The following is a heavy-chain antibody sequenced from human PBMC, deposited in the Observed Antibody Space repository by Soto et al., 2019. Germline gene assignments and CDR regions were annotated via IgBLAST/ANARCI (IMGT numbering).Heavy chain of an antibody. V-gene: IGHV4-34*01. Sequence: PSETLSLTCAVYGGSFNGYYWSWIRQPPGKGLEWIGESNQSGSANYNPTFKSRVSISVDTSKNQLSLQLSSVTAADTAVYYCAKGRQRGYYGSGSFYSSVYWGQGTLVTVPS. CDR2: SNQSGSA. D-gene: IGHD3-10*01. J-gene: IGHJ4*02. CDR1: GGSFNGYY. CDR3: AKGRQRGYYGSGSFYSSVY.